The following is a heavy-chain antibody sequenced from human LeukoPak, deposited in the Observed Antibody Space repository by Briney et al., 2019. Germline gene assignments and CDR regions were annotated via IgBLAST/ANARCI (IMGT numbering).Heavy chain of an antibody. Sequence: PSETLSLTCAVYGGSFSGYYWSWIRQPPGKGLEWIGEINHSGSTNYNPSLKSRVTISVDTSKNQFSLKLSSVTAADPAVYYCARRGRGYYGSGSPRVFDIWGQGTMVTASS. J-gene: IGHJ3*02. CDR1: GGSFSGYY. V-gene: IGHV4-34*01. D-gene: IGHD3-10*01. CDR3: ARRGRGYYGSGSPRVFDI. CDR2: INHSGST.